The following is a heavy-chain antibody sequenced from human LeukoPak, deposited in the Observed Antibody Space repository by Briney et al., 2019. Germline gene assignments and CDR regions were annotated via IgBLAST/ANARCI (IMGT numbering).Heavy chain of an antibody. V-gene: IGHV1-2*02. D-gene: IGHD3-3*01. Sequence: ASVKVSCKASGYTFTGYYMHWVRQAPGQGLEWMGWINPNSGGTNYAQKFQGRVTMTRDTSISTAYMELSRPRSDDTAVYYCARDPRGYYDFWSGYPDWFDPWGQGTLVTVSS. J-gene: IGHJ5*02. CDR2: INPNSGGT. CDR3: ARDPRGYYDFWSGYPDWFDP. CDR1: GYTFTGYY.